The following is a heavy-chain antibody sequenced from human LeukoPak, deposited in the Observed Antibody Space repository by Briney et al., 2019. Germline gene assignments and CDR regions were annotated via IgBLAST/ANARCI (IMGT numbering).Heavy chain of an antibody. CDR3: AKEYAYSYGGWLMFSFDY. CDR1: GFTFSSYA. D-gene: IGHD5-18*01. CDR2: ISGSGGST. Sequence: GGSLRLSCAASGFTFSSYAMSWVRQAPGKGLEWVAAISGSGGSTYYADSVKGRFTISRDNSKNTLYLQMNSLRVEDRAVYYCAKEYAYSYGGWLMFSFDYWGQGTLVTVSS. J-gene: IGHJ4*02. V-gene: IGHV3-23*01.